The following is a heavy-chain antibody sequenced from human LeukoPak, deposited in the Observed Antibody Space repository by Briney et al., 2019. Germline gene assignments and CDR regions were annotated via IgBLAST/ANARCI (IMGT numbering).Heavy chain of an antibody. CDR1: GGSISSYY. V-gene: IGHV4-59*01. CDR3: ARDLSVNAFDI. J-gene: IGHJ3*02. Sequence: SETLSLTCTVSGGSISSYYWSWIRQPPGKGLEWIAYMHGSGSPNYNPSLASRLTLSVDATENLLSLKLTSVTAADTAVYFCARDLSVNAFDIWGQGTLVTVSS. D-gene: IGHD2/OR15-2a*01. CDR2: MHGSGSP.